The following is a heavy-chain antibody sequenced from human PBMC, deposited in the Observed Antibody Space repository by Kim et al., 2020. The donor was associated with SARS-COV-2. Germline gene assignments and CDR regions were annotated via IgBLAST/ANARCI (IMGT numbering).Heavy chain of an antibody. J-gene: IGHJ4*02. CDR3: ARDRTYYYDSYYFDY. Sequence: QKFQGRVTTTADESTSTAYMELSSLRSEDTAVYYCARDRTYYYDSYYFDYWGQGTLVTVSS. D-gene: IGHD3-10*01. V-gene: IGHV1-69*01.